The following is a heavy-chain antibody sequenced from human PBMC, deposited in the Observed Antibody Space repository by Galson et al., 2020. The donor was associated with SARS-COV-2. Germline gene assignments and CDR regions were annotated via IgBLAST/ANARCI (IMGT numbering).Heavy chain of an antibody. V-gene: IGHV3-23*01. CDR2: ITRSGNST. J-gene: IGHJ6*03. CDR3: AKDGHSSSAYYYNMDV. D-gene: IGHD6-6*01. CDR1: YA. Sequence: YAMTWVRQAPGKGLEWVSAITRSGNSTFYADSVKGRFTISRDNSKNKLYLQMHSLRANDTAVYYCAKDGHSSSAYYYNMDVWGKGTTVTVSS.